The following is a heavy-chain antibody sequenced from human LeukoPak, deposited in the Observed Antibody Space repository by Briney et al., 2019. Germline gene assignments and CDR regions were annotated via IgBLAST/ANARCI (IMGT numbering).Heavy chain of an antibody. D-gene: IGHD2-15*01. CDR3: ARVRGCSGGSCFPPGYFDY. CDR2: IYHSGST. CDR1: GGSISSGGYS. Sequence: SETLSLTCAVSGGSISSGGYSWSWTRQPPGKGLEWIGYIYHSGSTYYNPSLKSRVTISVDRSKNQFSLKLSSVTTADTAVYYCARVRGCSGGSCFPPGYFDYWGQGTLVTVSS. J-gene: IGHJ4*02. V-gene: IGHV4-30-2*01.